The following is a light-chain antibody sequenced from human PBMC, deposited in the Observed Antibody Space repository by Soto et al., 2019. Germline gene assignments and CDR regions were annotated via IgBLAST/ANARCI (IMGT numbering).Light chain of an antibody. V-gene: IGLV2-14*01. CDR2: EVG. CDR1: SSDVGAFNY. J-gene: IGLJ1*01. CDR3: CSYASGSIYV. Sequence: QSALTQPASVSGSPGQSITISCTGTSSDVGAFNYVSWYLQYPGKAPKLMIYEVGNRPSGVSNRFSGSKSGNTASLTISGLQAKDEADYYCCSYASGSIYVFGAGTKLTVL.